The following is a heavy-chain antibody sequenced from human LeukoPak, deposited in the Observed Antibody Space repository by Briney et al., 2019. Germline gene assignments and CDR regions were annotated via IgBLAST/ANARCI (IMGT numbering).Heavy chain of an antibody. Sequence: GGSLRLSCAASGFTFSSYGMSWVRQAPGKGLEWVSAISGSGGSTYYADSVKGRFTISRDNAKNSLCLQMNSLRAEDTAVYYCARRPPAYDSSGLYFDYWGQGNLVTVSS. V-gene: IGHV3-23*01. D-gene: IGHD3-22*01. CDR2: ISGSGGST. CDR1: GFTFSSYG. J-gene: IGHJ4*02. CDR3: ARRPPAYDSSGLYFDY.